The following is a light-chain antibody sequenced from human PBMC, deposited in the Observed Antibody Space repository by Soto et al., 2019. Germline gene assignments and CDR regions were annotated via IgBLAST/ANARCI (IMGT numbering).Light chain of an antibody. CDR3: QQYYSAPWT. Sequence: DIVMTQSPDSLAVSLGERATINCKSSQSVLHSSNNKNYLAWYQQKPGQSPKLLIYWASTRESGVPDRFSGSGSGTDFTLTISSLQAEDVAVYYCQQYYSAPWTFGQGTKVEIK. CDR2: WAS. J-gene: IGKJ1*01. V-gene: IGKV4-1*01. CDR1: QSVLHSSNNKNY.